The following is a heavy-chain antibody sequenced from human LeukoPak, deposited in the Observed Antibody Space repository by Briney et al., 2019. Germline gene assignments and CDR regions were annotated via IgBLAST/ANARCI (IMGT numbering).Heavy chain of an antibody. CDR1: GFTFNTYA. D-gene: IGHD6-19*01. V-gene: IGHV3-23*01. CDR3: AKTTVGYSSGRYPGWPADC. Sequence: PGGSLRLSCEASGFTFNTYAIYWVRQAPGKGLEWVSGICGSGGCTYYADSVKGRFTISRDNSKNTVYLQMNSLTADDTAVYYFAKTTVGYSSGRYPGWPADCWGQGTPVTVSS. CDR2: ICGSGGCT. J-gene: IGHJ4*02.